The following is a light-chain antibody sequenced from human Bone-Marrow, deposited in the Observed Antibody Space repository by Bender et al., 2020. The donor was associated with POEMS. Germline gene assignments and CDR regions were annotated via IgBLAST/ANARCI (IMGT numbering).Light chain of an antibody. CDR2: EDN. CDR3: CSYADNSVWV. V-gene: IGLV2-23*01. J-gene: IGLJ3*02. CDR1: SSDVGRYNL. Sequence: QSALTQPASVSGSPGQSITISCTGTSSDVGRYNLVSWYQQRPGKAPKIIIYEDNRRPSGLSYRFSASKSGNTASLTISERQAEDEADFYCCSYADNSVWVCGGGTKLTVL.